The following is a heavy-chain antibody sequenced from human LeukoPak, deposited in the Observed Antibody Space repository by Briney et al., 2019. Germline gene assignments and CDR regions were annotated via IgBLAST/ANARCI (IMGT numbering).Heavy chain of an antibody. CDR1: GFTFSSYG. CDR2: ISYDGSNK. J-gene: IGHJ4*02. Sequence: PGRSLRLSCAASGFTFSSYGMHWVRQAPGKGLEWVAVISYDGSNKYYADSVKGRFTISRDNAKNSLYLQMNSLRDEDTAVYYCARARLRFLEWLGIRDSDYWGQGTLVTVSS. V-gene: IGHV3-30*03. CDR3: ARARLRFLEWLGIRDSDY. D-gene: IGHD3-3*01.